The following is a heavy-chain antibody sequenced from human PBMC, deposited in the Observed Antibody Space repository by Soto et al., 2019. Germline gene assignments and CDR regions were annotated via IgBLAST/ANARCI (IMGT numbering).Heavy chain of an antibody. CDR3: ARRYGVPSSAPGFDY. V-gene: IGHV1-18*01. CDR1: GYTFTNYG. CDR2: VSPYNGKR. J-gene: IGHJ4*02. Sequence: QVQLVQSGAEVKKSGASVKASCKASGYTFTNYGITWVRQAPGQGLEWMGWVSPYNGKRYYAQKFHGRLTLTTDTSTDTAFMELKMLSPGDTAIYFCARRYGVPSSAPGFDYWGQGTLVTVSS. D-gene: IGHD2-8*01.